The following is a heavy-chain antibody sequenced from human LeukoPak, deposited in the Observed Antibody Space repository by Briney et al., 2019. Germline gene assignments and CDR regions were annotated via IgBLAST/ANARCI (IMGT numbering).Heavy chain of an antibody. CDR3: ARSKWYSFDY. D-gene: IGHD2-15*01. Sequence: SQTVSLTCAISGDSVSGTSVGWHWIGQSPSRGLEWLGKTYYWSKWYDDYALSVKSRITINPDTSKNQFSLHLNSVTPEDTAVYYCARSKWYSFDYWGQGTLVTVSS. V-gene: IGHV6-1*01. CDR1: GDSVSGTSVG. J-gene: IGHJ4*02. CDR2: TYYWSKWYD.